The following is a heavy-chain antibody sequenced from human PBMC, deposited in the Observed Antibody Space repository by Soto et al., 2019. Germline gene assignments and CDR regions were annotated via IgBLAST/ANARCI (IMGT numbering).Heavy chain of an antibody. CDR2: INSDVSST. Sequence: EVQLVESGGGLVKPGGSLRLSCAASGFTFSSYWMHWVRQAPGKGLVWVSRINSDVSSTSYADSVKGRFTISRDNAKNTLYLQMNSLRAEDTAVYYCARETIGYCSGGSCYPYYYYYGMDVWGQGTTVTVSS. CDR3: ARETIGYCSGGSCYPYYYYYGMDV. J-gene: IGHJ6*02. D-gene: IGHD2-15*01. CDR1: GFTFSSYW. V-gene: IGHV3-74*01.